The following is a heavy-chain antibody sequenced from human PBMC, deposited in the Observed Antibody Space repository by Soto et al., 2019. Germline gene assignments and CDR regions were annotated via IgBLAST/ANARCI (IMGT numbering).Heavy chain of an antibody. Sequence: SCVVSGFTFRDSFMSWIRQAPGKGLEWISYIGSHGSTIYYADSVKGRFTISRDNTKNSLFLQMDSLRVDDTAVYYCARNRAPTNWFDPWGQGTLVTVSS. V-gene: IGHV3-11*01. CDR3: ARNRAPTNWFDP. CDR1: GFTFRDSF. J-gene: IGHJ5*02. CDR2: IGSHGSTI.